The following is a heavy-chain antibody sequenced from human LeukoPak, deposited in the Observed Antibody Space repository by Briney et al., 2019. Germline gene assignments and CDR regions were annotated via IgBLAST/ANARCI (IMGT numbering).Heavy chain of an antibody. D-gene: IGHD3-10*01. V-gene: IGHV4-34*01. CDR1: GGPFSGYY. CDR3: ARGRSHYGSGRDYYHYLCA. J-gene: IGHJ6*04. CDR2: INHSGST. Sequence: SETLSLPCAVYGGPFSGYYWSGIRQPPGKGLEWIGEINHSGSTNYNPSLKSRVTISVDTSKNQFSLKPSSVTAADTAVYYCARGRSHYGSGRDYYHYLCARGNGTTVTVSS.